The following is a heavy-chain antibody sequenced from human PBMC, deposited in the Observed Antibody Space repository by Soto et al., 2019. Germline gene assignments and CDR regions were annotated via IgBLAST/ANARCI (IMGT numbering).Heavy chain of an antibody. D-gene: IGHD6-19*01. CDR1: GYTFTAYA. CDR3: ARDGAVAGDSNFDY. J-gene: IGHJ4*02. Sequence: QVQLVQSGAEVKKPGASVKVSCKASGYTFTAYAMHWVRQAPGQSLEWMGWINAGNGNTKYSQRFQGRVIITTDTSASTAYMELSSLRSEDTAVYYCARDGAVAGDSNFDYWGQGTLVTVSS. CDR2: INAGNGNT. V-gene: IGHV1-3*01.